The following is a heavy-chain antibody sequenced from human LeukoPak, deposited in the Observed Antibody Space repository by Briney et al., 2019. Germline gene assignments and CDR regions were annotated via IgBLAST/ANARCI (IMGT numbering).Heavy chain of an antibody. V-gene: IGHV4-30-4*08. CDR2: IYYSGST. CDR3: ARRMITFGGVIVKYEDY. D-gene: IGHD3-16*02. CDR1: GGSISSGDYY. Sequence: SQTLSLTCTVSGGSISSGDYYWGWIRQPPGKGLEWIGYIYYSGSTYYNPSLKSRVTISVDTSKNQFSLKLSSVTAADTAVYYCARRMITFGGVIVKYEDYWGQGTLVTVSS. J-gene: IGHJ4*02.